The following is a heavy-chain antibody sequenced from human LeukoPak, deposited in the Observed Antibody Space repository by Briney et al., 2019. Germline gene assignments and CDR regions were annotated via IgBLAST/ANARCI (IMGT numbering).Heavy chain of an antibody. J-gene: IGHJ6*02. V-gene: IGHV4-59*08. Sequence: NPSEILSLTCTVSGGSISSYYWSWIRQPPGKGLEWIGYIYYSGSTNYNPSLKSRVTISVDTSKNQFSLKLSSVTAADTAVYYCARQSYYYYGMDVWGQGTTVTVSS. CDR2: IYYSGST. CDR3: ARQSYYYYGMDV. CDR1: GGSISSYY.